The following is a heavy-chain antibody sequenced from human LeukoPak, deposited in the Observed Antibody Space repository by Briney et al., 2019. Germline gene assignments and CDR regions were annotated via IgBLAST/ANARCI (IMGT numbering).Heavy chain of an antibody. D-gene: IGHD2-2*01. Sequence: SQTLSLTCAISGDSVSSNSAAWNWIRQSPSRGLEWLGRTYYRSKWYNDYAVSVKSRITINPDTSKNQFSLQLNSVTPEDTAEYYCARDRPPDIVVVPAARYYYYGMDVWGQGTTVTVSS. CDR3: ARDRPPDIVVVPAARYYYYGMDV. CDR2: TYYRSKWYN. V-gene: IGHV6-1*01. CDR1: GDSVSSNSAA. J-gene: IGHJ6*02.